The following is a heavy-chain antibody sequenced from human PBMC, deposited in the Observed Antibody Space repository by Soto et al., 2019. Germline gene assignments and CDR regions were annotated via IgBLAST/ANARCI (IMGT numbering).Heavy chain of an antibody. Sequence: ASVKVSCKASGYTLTSYAMHWVRQAPGQRLEWMGWINAGNGNTKYSQKFQGRVTITRDTSASTAYMELSSLRSEDTAAYYCARMHDYGDYPLFYYYYGMDVWGQGTTVTVSS. V-gene: IGHV1-3*01. CDR1: GYTLTSYA. D-gene: IGHD4-17*01. J-gene: IGHJ6*02. CDR3: ARMHDYGDYPLFYYYYGMDV. CDR2: INAGNGNT.